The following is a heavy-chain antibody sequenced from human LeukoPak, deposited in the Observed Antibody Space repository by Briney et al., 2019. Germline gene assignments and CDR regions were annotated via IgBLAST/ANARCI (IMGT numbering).Heavy chain of an antibody. Sequence: ASVKVSCKASGYTFTGYYIHWVRQAPGQGLEWMGWINPNSDGTNYAQNFQGRVTMTRDTSISTAYMELSRLRSDDTAVYHCAREQPAGAVFDYWGQGTLVTVSS. CDR2: INPNSDGT. V-gene: IGHV1-2*02. CDR1: GYTFTGYY. J-gene: IGHJ4*02. CDR3: AREQPAGAVFDY. D-gene: IGHD1-14*01.